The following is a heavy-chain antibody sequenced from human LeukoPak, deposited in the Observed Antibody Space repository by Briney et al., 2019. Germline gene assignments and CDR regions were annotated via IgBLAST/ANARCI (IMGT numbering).Heavy chain of an antibody. CDR3: AKEPPTRYYYYYMDV. J-gene: IGHJ6*03. CDR1: GFTFSSYG. V-gene: IGHV3-30*02. CDR2: IRYDGSNK. Sequence: PGGSLRLSCAASGFTFSSYGMHWVRQAPGKGLEWVAFIRYDGSNKYYADSVKGRFTISRDNSKNTLYPQMNSLRAEDTAVYYCAKEPPTRYYYYYMDVWGKGTTVTVSS.